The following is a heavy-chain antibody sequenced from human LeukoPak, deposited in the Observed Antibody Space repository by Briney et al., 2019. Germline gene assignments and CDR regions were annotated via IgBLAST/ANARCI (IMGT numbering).Heavy chain of an antibody. CDR2: IYDSGST. V-gene: IGHV4-39*07. D-gene: IGHD3-10*01. CDR1: GGSIRSSYYY. J-gene: IGHJ6*02. CDR3: ARASGSYYSFCMDV. Sequence: SETLSLTCTVSGGSIRSSYYYWGWIRQPPGKGLEWIGSIYDSGSTYYNPSLESRVTISVDTSKNQFSLKLSSVTAADTAVYYCARASGSYYSFCMDVWGQGTTVTVSS.